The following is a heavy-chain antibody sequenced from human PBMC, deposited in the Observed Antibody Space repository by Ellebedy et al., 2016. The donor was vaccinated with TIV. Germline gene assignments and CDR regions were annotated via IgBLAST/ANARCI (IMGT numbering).Heavy chain of an antibody. Sequence: GGSLRLSXAASGLTFSSYVMNWVRQAPGKGLEWASAITGSGDSTYYADSVKGWFTISRDNSRNTLYLQMNGLRAEDTAVFYCAKGGYYNLDYWGPGILVTVSS. CDR2: ITGSGDST. CDR3: AKGGYYNLDY. CDR1: GLTFSSYV. V-gene: IGHV3-23*01. D-gene: IGHD3-9*01. J-gene: IGHJ4*02.